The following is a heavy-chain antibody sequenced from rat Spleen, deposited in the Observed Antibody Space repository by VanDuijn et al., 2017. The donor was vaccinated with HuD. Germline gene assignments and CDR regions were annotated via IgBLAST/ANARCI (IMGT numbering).Heavy chain of an antibody. V-gene: IGHV5-31*01. D-gene: IGHD1-8*01. J-gene: IGHJ2*01. CDR1: GFTFNNYW. CDR2: ITNTGGST. Sequence: EVQLVETGGGLVQPGESLKLSCVASGFTFNNYWMTWDRQAPGKGLEWVASITNTGGSTSYRDSVRGRFTISRDNAKSTLYLEMDSLRSEDTATYYCARHGDYYGIYPFDYWGQGVLVTVSS. CDR3: ARHGDYYGIYPFDY.